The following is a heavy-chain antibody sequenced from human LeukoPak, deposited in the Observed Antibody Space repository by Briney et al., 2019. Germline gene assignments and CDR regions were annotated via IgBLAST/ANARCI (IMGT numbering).Heavy chain of an antibody. V-gene: IGHV3-53*01. CDR1: GFTVSSKY. D-gene: IGHD1-26*01. CDR2: IYTGGDT. J-gene: IGHJ4*02. CDR3: AKWAPQSGAASLPIYFDY. Sequence: GGSLRLSCAASGFTVSSKYMSWVRQAPGKGLEWVSVIYTGGDTYYADSVKGRFTISRDNSKNTLYLQMNSLRAEDTAVYYCAKWAPQSGAASLPIYFDYWGQGTLVTVSS.